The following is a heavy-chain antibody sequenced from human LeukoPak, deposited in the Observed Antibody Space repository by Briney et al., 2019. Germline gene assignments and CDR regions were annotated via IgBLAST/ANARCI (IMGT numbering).Heavy chain of an antibody. CDR2: MNPNSGNT. V-gene: IGHV1-8*01. CDR3: ARVDMVRGVIDY. Sequence: ASVKVSCKASGYTFTSYDINWVRQATGQGLEWMGWMNPNSGNTGCAQKFQGRVTMTRNTSISTAYMELSSLRSEDTAVYYCARVDMVRGVIDYWGQGTLVTVSS. CDR1: GYTFTSYD. D-gene: IGHD3-10*01. J-gene: IGHJ4*02.